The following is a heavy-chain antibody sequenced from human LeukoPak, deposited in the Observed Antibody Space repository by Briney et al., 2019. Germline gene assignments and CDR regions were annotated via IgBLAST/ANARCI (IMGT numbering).Heavy chain of an antibody. CDR2: IYSSGST. Sequence: PSDTLSLTCTVSGDSISSYYCTWIRPPAGRGLEWIGRIYSSGSTSYNPSLKSRVTMSVDTSKSQFSLNLTSVTAADTAVYYCATEESGIWGQGTLVTVSS. J-gene: IGHJ4*02. CDR3: ATEESGI. CDR1: GDSISSYY. V-gene: IGHV4-4*07. D-gene: IGHD3-3*01.